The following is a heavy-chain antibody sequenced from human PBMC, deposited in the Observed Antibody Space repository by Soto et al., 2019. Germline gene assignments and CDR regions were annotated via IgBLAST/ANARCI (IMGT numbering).Heavy chain of an antibody. V-gene: IGHV1-58*01. D-gene: IGHD3-22*01. CDR1: GFTFTSSA. CDR2: IVVGSGNT. CDR3: AAYYYDSSGYYIGYASDI. J-gene: IGHJ3*02. Sequence: SVKVSCKASGFTFTSSAVQWVRQARGQRLEWIGWIVVGSGNTNYAQKFQERVTITRDMSASTAYMELSSLRSEDTAVYYCAAYYYDSSGYYIGYASDIWGQGTMVTVSS.